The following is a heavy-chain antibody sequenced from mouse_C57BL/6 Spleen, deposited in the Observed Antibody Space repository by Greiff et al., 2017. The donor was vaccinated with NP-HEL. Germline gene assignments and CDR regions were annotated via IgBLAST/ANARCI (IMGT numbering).Heavy chain of an antibody. J-gene: IGHJ2*01. CDR2: INPNNGGT. CDR3: ARGVLLLGREDY. CDR1: GYTFTDYY. Sequence: EVQLQQSGPELVKPGASVKISCKASGYTFTDYYMNWVKQSHGKSLEWIGDINPNNGGTSYNQKFKGKATLTVDKSSSTAYMELRSLTSEDSAVYYCARGVLLLGREDYWGQGTTLTVSS. V-gene: IGHV1-26*01. D-gene: IGHD4-1*01.